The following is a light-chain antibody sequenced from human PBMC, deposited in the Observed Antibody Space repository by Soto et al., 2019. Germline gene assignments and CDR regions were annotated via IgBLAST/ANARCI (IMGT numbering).Light chain of an antibody. CDR2: DTS. Sequence: DIVLTQSPATLSLSPGERATLSCRASQSVTTYLARYQQKPGQAPRLLIHDTSNRATGIPARFSGSGSGTDFTLTISSLETEDFAVYYCQQRSNWPPTFGGGTKVEIK. J-gene: IGKJ4*01. CDR1: QSVTTY. CDR3: QQRSNWPPT. V-gene: IGKV3-11*01.